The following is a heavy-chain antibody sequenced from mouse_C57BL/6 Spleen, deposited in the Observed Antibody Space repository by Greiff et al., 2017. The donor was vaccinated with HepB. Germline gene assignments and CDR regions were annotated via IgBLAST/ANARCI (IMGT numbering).Heavy chain of an antibody. CDR2: IYPGGGYT. CDR3: ARSGRGDFDV. J-gene: IGHJ1*03. CDR1: GYTFTNYW. Sequence: QVQLKESGAELVRPGTSVKMSCKASGYTFTNYWIGWAKQRPGHGLEWIGDIYPGGGYTNYNEKFKGKATLTADKSSSTAYMQFSSLTSEDSAIYYCARSGRGDFDVWGTGTTVTVSS. D-gene: IGHD1-1*01. V-gene: IGHV1-63*01.